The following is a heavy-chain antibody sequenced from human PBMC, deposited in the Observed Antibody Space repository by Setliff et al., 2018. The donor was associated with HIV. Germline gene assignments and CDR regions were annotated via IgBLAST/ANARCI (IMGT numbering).Heavy chain of an antibody. V-gene: IGHV1-69*13. CDR2: VIPLLSTT. CDR1: GGTLSNYG. Sequence: ASVKVSCKVSGGTLSNYGITWVRQAPGQGLEWMGEVIPLLSTTNYGQKFQGRVTITADESNKTAYIDLSSLTSEDTAVYYCARGEQRLVQMGYYLDTLGQGT. D-gene: IGHD6-13*01. CDR3: ARGEQRLVQMGYYLDT. J-gene: IGHJ5*02.